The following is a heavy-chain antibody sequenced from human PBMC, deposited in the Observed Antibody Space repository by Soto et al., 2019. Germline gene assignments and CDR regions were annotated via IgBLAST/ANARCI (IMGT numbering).Heavy chain of an antibody. V-gene: IGHV1-18*04. D-gene: IGHD6-13*01. CDR3: ARAIPSRIAAAGTGHYYYGMEV. CDR2: ISAYNGNT. Sequence: ASVKVSCKASGYTFTSYGISWVRQAPGQGLEWMGWISAYNGNTNYAQKLQGRVTMTTDTSTSTAYMELRSLRSDDTAVYYCARAIPSRIAAAGTGHYYYGMEVWGQGTTVTV. J-gene: IGHJ6*02. CDR1: GYTFTSYG.